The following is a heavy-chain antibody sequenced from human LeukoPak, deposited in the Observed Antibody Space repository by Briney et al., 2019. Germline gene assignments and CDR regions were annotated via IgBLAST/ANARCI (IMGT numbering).Heavy chain of an antibody. Sequence: SVKVSCKASGGTFSSYAISWVRQAPGQGLEWMGGIIPIFGTANYAQKFQGRVTITADEPSRTAYMELTYLRSDDTAVYYCTIIPNVILFTHYFEYWGQGTLVTVSS. J-gene: IGHJ4*02. D-gene: IGHD2-21*01. CDR1: GGTFSSYA. V-gene: IGHV1-69*13. CDR3: TIIPNVILFTHYFEY. CDR2: IIPIFGTA.